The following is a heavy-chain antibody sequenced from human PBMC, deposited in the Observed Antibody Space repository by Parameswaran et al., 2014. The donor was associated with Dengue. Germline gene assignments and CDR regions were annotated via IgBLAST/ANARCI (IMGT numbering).Heavy chain of an antibody. V-gene: IGHV4-39*01. CDR3: ARHEWFLGYCSSTSCSPNWFDP. Sequence: WIRQPPGKGLEWIGSIYYSGSTYYNPSLKSRVTISVDTSKNQFSLKLSSVTAADTAVYYCARHEWFLGYCSSTSCSPNWFDPWGQGTLVTVSS. CDR2: IYYSGST. D-gene: IGHD2-2*01. J-gene: IGHJ5*02.